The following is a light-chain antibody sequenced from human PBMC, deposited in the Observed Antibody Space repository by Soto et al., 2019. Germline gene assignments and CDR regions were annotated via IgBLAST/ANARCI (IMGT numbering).Light chain of an antibody. Sequence: QSALTQPASLSGSPGQSITISCTGPSSDVGGSTFVSWYQHHPGKAPKLIIYEDTKRPSGVSTRFSGSKSGNTASLTISGLQAEDEADYYCCAYASSATWGFGGVTKVTVL. V-gene: IGLV2-23*01. CDR3: CAYASSATWG. CDR2: EDT. CDR1: SSDVGGSTF. J-gene: IGLJ3*02.